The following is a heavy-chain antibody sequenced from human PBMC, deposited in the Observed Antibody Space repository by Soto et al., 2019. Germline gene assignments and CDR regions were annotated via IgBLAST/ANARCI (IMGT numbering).Heavy chain of an antibody. J-gene: IGHJ6*02. CDR3: ARGGGGGPHYYGMDV. D-gene: IGHD2-15*01. CDR2: FHNSGSI. V-gene: IGHV4-39*01. CDR1: GAAISDTNRH. Sequence: WMPLSLARTVCGAAISDTNRHSRWVRKHPGQGLEWIGSFHNSGSIHYNPPFKSRATISVDTSKNQFSLRLDSVTAADTAVYYCARGGGGGPHYYGMDVWGQGTTVT.